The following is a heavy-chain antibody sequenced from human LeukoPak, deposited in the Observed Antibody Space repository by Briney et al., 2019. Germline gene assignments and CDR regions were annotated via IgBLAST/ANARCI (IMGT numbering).Heavy chain of an antibody. Sequence: GGSLRLSCAASGFTFSSYGMNWVRQAPGKGLEWVSSISSSSSYIYYADSVKGRFTISRDNAKNSLYLQMNSLRAEDTAVYYCARANEYYDILTGYYDAFDIWGQGTMVTVSS. D-gene: IGHD3-9*01. CDR2: ISSSSSYI. CDR1: GFTFSSYG. CDR3: ARANEYYDILTGYYDAFDI. V-gene: IGHV3-21*01. J-gene: IGHJ3*02.